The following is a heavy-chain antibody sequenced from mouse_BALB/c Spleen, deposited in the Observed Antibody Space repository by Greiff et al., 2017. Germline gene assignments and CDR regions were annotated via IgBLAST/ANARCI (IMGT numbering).Heavy chain of an antibody. CDR3: AKRAGTGAMDY. D-gene: IGHD4-1*01. Sequence: VKLVESGPSLVQPSQSLSITCTVSGFSLTSYGVHWVRQSPGKGLEWLGVIWRGGSTDYNAAFMSRLSITKDNSKSQVFFKMNSLQADDTAIYYCAKRAGTGAMDYWGQGTSVTVSS. CDR1: GFSLTSYG. CDR2: IWRGGST. J-gene: IGHJ4*01. V-gene: IGHV2-5-1*01.